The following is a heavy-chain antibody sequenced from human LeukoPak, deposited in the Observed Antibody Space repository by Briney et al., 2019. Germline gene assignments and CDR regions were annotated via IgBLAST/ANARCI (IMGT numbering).Heavy chain of an antibody. D-gene: IGHD6-19*01. CDR1: GFTFSNYW. Sequence: GGSLRLSCAASGFTFSNYWMHWVRQGPGKGLEWVSVISYGGSKTHYADSVKGRFTISRDNSKNTVSLQMNSLRAEDTAVYYCAKDSGIAVVRGILDYWGQGTLVTVSS. CDR3: AKDSGIAVVRGILDY. CDR2: ISYGGSKT. J-gene: IGHJ4*02. V-gene: IGHV3-30*18.